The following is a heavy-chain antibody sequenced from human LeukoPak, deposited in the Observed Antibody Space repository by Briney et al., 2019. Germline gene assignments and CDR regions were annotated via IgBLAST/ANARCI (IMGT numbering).Heavy chain of an antibody. D-gene: IGHD6-19*01. V-gene: IGHV1-2*02. CDR2: IDPKSGGT. CDR1: GYTFSSNY. CDR3: ARWRGYSSGWSGPFDD. Sequence: RASVKVSCRASGYTFSSNYMHWVRQAPGQGLEWMGWIDPKSGGTKFAQRFQGRVTMTRDTSITTGYMELSSLTPDDTAVCYCARWRGYSSGWSGPFDDWGQGTLVTVSS. J-gene: IGHJ4*02.